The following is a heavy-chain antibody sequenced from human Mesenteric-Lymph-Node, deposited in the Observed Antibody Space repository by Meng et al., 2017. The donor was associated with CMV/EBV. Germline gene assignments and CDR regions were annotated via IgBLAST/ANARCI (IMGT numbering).Heavy chain of an antibody. CDR2: IYYSGST. J-gene: IGHJ4*02. V-gene: IGHV4-39*07. Sequence: SETLSLTCTVSGGSISSTSYYWSWIRQPPGKGLEWIGTIYYSGSTYYNPSLKSRVTISVDKSKNQFSLKLSSVTAADTAVYYCASLGWSGYYFDYWGQGTLVTVSS. CDR3: ASLGWSGYYFDY. CDR1: GGSISSTSYY. D-gene: IGHD3-3*01.